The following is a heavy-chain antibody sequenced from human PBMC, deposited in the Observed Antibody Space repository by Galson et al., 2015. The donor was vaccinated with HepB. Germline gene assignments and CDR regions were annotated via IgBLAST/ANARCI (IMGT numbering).Heavy chain of an antibody. CDR2: IKEDGSEK. Sequence: SLRLSCAASGFTFSTSYMTWVRQAPGKGLEWVANIKEDGSEKHYVGSVEGRFTISRDTAKNSLYLQMNSLRGEDTAVYYCARMGTDYWGQGTLVTVSS. J-gene: IGHJ4*02. CDR3: ARMGTDY. D-gene: IGHD5-24*01. V-gene: IGHV3-7*01. CDR1: GFTFSTSY.